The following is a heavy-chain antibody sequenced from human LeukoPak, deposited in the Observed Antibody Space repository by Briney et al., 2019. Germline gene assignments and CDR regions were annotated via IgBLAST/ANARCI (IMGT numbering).Heavy chain of an antibody. CDR3: ARTPYDIVVVPAAPPTYYYYYYGMDV. CDR1: GGSFSGYY. V-gene: IGHV4-34*01. Sequence: SETLSLTCAVYGGSFSGYYWSWIRQPPGKGLEWIGEINHSGSTNYNPSLKSRVTISVDTSKNQFSLKLSSVTAADTAVYYCARTPYDIVVVPAAPPTYYYYYYGMDVWGQGTTVTVSS. CDR2: INHSGST. J-gene: IGHJ6*02. D-gene: IGHD2-2*01.